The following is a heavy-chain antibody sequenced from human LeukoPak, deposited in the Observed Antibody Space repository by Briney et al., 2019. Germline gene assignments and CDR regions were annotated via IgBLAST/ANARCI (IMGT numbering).Heavy chain of an antibody. V-gene: IGHV1-18*01. CDR2: ISTYNGDK. CDR1: GYTXTSYG. J-gene: IGHJ6*02. CDR3: ARIDLARRYGLGV. Sequence: ASVKVSCKASGYTXTSYGISWLRQAPGQGLEWMGWISTYNGDKNYAQNLQGRVTMTTDTSTSTAYMELRSLRSDDTAVYYCARIDLARRYGLGVWGQGITVTVSS.